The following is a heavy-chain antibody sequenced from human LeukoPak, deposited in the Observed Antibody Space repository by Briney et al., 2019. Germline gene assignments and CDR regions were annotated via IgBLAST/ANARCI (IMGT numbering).Heavy chain of an antibody. CDR3: ARETNNWFDP. J-gene: IGHJ5*02. V-gene: IGHV4-59*12. CDR2: IYYSGST. Sequence: PSETLSLTCTVSDGSISTYYWSWVRQPPGKGLEWIGYIYYSGSTNYNPSLKSRVTISVDTSKNQFSLKLSSVTAADTAVYYCARETNNWFDPWGQGTLVTVSS. CDR1: DGSISTYY.